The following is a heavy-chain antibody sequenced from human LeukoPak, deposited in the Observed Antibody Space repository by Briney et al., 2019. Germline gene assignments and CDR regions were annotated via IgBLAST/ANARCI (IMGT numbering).Heavy chain of an antibody. V-gene: IGHV3-30*18. CDR1: GFTFSSYG. J-gene: IGHJ4*02. CDR2: ISYDGSNK. CDR3: AKDIDYSSSSVDY. D-gene: IGHD6-6*01. Sequence: GGSLRLSCAASGFTFSSYGMHWVRQAPVKGLEWVAVISYDGSNKYYADSVKGRFTISRDNSKITLYLQMNSLRAEDTAVYYCAKDIDYSSSSVDYWGQGTLVTVSS.